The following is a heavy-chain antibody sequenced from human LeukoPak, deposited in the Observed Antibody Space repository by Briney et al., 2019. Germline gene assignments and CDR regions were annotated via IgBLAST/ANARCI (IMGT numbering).Heavy chain of an antibody. J-gene: IGHJ5*01. Sequence: ASVEVSCKTSGYPLTTYEINWVRPAAGQGLEWMGWVHPDTGYADYAQKFQGKVTMTSDTSISTAYMELSSLRSDDTAVYFCARGPRNDSWGQGTLVTVSS. V-gene: IGHV1-8*01. CDR2: VHPDTGYA. CDR3: ARGPRNDS. D-gene: IGHD1-14*01. CDR1: GYPLTTYE.